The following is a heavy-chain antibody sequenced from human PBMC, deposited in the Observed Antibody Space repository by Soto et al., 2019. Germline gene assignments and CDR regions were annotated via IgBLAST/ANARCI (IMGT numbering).Heavy chain of an antibody. CDR2: MYPGDSDT. CDR1: GYDFNTNW. J-gene: IGHJ4*01. D-gene: IGHD2-2*01. Sequence: LGESLKISCRGSGYDFNTNWFGWVRQLPGKGLEWVGIMYPGDSDTRYNPSLQGHVTLSADVTVSTAFLQWRSLKTSDTGMYFCARLPRDCNKTSCYYADHWGHGTQVTVS. CDR3: ARLPRDCNKTSCYYADH. V-gene: IGHV5-51*01.